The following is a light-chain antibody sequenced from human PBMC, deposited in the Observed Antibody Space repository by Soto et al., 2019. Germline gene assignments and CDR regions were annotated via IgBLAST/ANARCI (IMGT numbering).Light chain of an antibody. CDR3: SSFTSSSTWV. V-gene: IGLV2-14*03. CDR2: DVT. CDR1: SSDIGAYNY. Sequence: QSVLTQPASVSGSPGQSITISCTGTSSDIGAYNYVSWYQQHPGNAPQLKIYDVTNRPSGVSNRFSGSKSGNTASLTISGLQAEDEADFYCSSFTSSSTWVFGGGTKLTVL. J-gene: IGLJ3*02.